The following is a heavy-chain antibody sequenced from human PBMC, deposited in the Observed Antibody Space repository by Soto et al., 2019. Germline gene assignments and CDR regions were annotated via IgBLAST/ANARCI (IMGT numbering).Heavy chain of an antibody. CDR2: IYPGDSDT. CDR3: ARKEQLAPYYYAMDL. CDR1: GYRFTTYW. V-gene: IGHV5-51*01. J-gene: IGHJ6*02. D-gene: IGHD1-1*01. Sequence: GESLKISCQGSGYRFTTYWIAWVRQMPGKGLEWMGIIYPGDSDTRYSPSFQGQVTISADKSSSTAYLQWSSLKASDSAIYYCARKEQLAPYYYAMDLWGQGTTVTVSS.